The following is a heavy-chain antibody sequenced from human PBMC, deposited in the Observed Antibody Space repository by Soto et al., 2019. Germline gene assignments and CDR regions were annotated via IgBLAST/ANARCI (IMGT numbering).Heavy chain of an antibody. D-gene: IGHD3-22*01. CDR1: GYTFTSYA. Sequence: ASVKVSCKASGYTFTSYAMHWVRQAPGQRLEWMGWINAGNGNTKYSQKFQGRVTITRDTSASTAYMELSSLRSEDTAVYYCARSVYYYDSSGYFNWFAPWGQGTLVTVSS. CDR2: INAGNGNT. CDR3: ARSVYYYDSSGYFNWFAP. V-gene: IGHV1-3*01. J-gene: IGHJ5*02.